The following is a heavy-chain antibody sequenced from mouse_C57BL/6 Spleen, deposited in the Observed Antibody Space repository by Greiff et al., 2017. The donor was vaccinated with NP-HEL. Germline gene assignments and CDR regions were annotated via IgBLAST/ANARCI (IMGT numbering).Heavy chain of an antibody. J-gene: IGHJ4*01. D-gene: IGHD2-3*01. CDR2: ISSGGSYT. CDR1: GFTFSSYG. CDR3: ARQDGYDAMDY. Sequence: EVQLVESGGDLVKPGGSLKLSCAASGFTFSSYGMSWVRQTPDTRLEWVATISSGGSYTYYPDSVKGRFTISRDNAKNTLYLQMSSLKSEDTAMYDCARQDGYDAMDYWGQGTSVTVSS. V-gene: IGHV5-6*01.